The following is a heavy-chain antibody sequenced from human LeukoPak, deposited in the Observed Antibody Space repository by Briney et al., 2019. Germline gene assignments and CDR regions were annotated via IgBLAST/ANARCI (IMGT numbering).Heavy chain of an antibody. CDR2: INDGGST. D-gene: IGHD3-10*01. CDR1: GGSFTKHQ. Sequence: SETLSLTCAVYGGSFTKHQWSWIRQPPGKGLEWIGAINDGGSTNYNPSLKSRVTISVDTSKNQFSLKLSSVTAADTAVYHCARGYYQVDYYGLDVWGQGTTVTVSS. CDR3: ARGYYQVDYYGLDV. J-gene: IGHJ6*01. V-gene: IGHV4-34*01.